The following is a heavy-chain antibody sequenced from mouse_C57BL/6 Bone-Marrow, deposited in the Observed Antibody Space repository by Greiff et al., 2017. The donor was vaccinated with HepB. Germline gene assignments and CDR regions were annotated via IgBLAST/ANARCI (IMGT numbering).Heavy chain of an antibody. J-gene: IGHJ1*03. Sequence: VKQRTEQGLEWIGRIDPEDGETKYAPKFQGKATITADTSSNTAYLQLSSLTSEDTAVYYCASIYYYGSSRYFDVWGTGTTVTVSS. CDR2: IDPEDGET. CDR3: ASIYYYGSSRYFDV. D-gene: IGHD1-1*01. V-gene: IGHV14-2*01.